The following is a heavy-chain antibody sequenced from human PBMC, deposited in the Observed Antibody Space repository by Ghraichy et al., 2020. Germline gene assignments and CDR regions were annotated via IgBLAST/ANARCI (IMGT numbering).Heavy chain of an antibody. CDR2: IKSKTDGGTT. Sequence: GESLRLSCAASGFTFSNAWMSWVRQAPGKGLEWVGRIKSKTDGGTTDYAAPVKGRITISRDDFKNTLYLELNSLKTEDTAVYYCTSSYGDYTFDYWGQGALVTVSS. CDR3: TSSYGDYTFDY. J-gene: IGHJ4*02. D-gene: IGHD4-17*01. V-gene: IGHV3-15*01. CDR1: GFTFSNAW.